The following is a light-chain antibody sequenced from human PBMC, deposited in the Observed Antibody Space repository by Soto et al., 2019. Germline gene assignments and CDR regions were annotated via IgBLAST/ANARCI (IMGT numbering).Light chain of an antibody. CDR2: DAS. J-gene: IGKJ3*01. CDR1: QSVSYW. CDR3: QQYGFS. Sequence: DIHMTQSPSTLSASVGDRVTITWRASQSVSYWLAWYQQKPGKAPKLLIHDASSLESGVPSRFRGGGSGQEFTLTISGLQPDDFATYYCQQYGFSFGPGTKVEMK. V-gene: IGKV1-5*01.